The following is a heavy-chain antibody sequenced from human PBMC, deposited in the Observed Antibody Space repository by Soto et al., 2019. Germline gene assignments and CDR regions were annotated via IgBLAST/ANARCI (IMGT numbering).Heavy chain of an antibody. CDR1: GGSISSSSYY. Sequence: QLQLQESGPGLVKPSETLSLTCTVSGGSISSSSYYWGWIRQPPGKGLEWIGSIYYSGSTYYNPSLKSRVTISVDTSKNQFSLKLSSVTAADTAVYYCARLGFPYYFDYWGQGTLVTVSS. CDR3: ARLGFPYYFDY. D-gene: IGHD3-10*01. CDR2: IYYSGST. V-gene: IGHV4-39*01. J-gene: IGHJ4*02.